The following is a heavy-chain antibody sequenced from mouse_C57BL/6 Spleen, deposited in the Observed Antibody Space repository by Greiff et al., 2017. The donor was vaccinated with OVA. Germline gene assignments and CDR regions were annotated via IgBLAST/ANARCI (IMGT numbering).Heavy chain of an antibody. V-gene: IGHV1-64*01. D-gene: IGHD1-1*01. Sequence: QVHVKQPGAELVKPGASVKLSCKASGYTFTSYWMHWVKQRPGQGLEWIGMIHPNSGSTNYNEKFKSKATLTVDKSSSTAYMQLSSLTSEDSAVYYCARSTTVVAGDYWGQGTTLTVSS. CDR2: IHPNSGST. J-gene: IGHJ2*01. CDR3: ARSTTVVAGDY. CDR1: GYTFTSYW.